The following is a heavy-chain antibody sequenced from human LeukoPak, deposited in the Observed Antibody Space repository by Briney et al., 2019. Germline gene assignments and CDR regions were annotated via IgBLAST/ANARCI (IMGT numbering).Heavy chain of an antibody. Sequence: PGGSLRLSCAASGFTFSSYGMHWVRQAPGKGLEWVAVISYDGSNKYYADSVKGRFTISRDNSKNTLYLQMNSLRAEDTAVYYCAKDGDIAVVFDYWGQGTLVTVSS. V-gene: IGHV3-30*18. CDR2: ISYDGSNK. CDR1: GFTFSSYG. J-gene: IGHJ4*02. CDR3: AKDGDIAVVFDY. D-gene: IGHD6-19*01.